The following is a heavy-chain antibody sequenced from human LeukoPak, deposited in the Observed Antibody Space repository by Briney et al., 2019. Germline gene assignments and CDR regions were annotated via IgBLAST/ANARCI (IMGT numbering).Heavy chain of an antibody. CDR3: TREEWELLFDY. Sequence: GGSLRLSCAASGFTVSSNYMSWVRQAPGKGLEWVGFIRSKAYGGTTEYAASVKGRFTISRDDSKSIAYLQMNSLKTEDTAVYYCTREEWELLFDYWGQGTLVTVSS. CDR1: GFTVSSNY. D-gene: IGHD1-26*01. J-gene: IGHJ4*02. CDR2: IRSKAYGGTT. V-gene: IGHV3-49*04.